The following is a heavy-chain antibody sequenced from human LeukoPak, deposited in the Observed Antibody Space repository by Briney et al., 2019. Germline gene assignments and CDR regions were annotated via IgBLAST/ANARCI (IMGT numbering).Heavy chain of an antibody. V-gene: IGHV4-34*01. Sequence: PETLSLTCAAYGGSFIDFYCTWIRQPPGKGLEWIGEINHSGNTKYNPSLKSRVTILLDTSKNQFSLKVRSVTAADTAVYYCATTRGVITLDGYHYYIDVWGKGTTVTVSS. CDR3: ATTRGVITLDGYHYYIDV. CDR2: INHSGNT. CDR1: GGSFIDFY. D-gene: IGHD3-10*01. J-gene: IGHJ6*03.